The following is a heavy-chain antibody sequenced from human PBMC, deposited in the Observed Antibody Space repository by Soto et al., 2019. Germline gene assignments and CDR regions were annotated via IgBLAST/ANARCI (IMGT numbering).Heavy chain of an antibody. D-gene: IGHD6-13*01. V-gene: IGHV1-8*01. Sequence: ASVKVSCKASGYTFTSYVTNWVRQAPGQGLEWMGWMNPNSGNTGYAQKFQGRVTMTSDTSTSTVYMELSSLRSEDTAVYYCSRIPRDRDSSSWYLFDYWGQGTLVTVSS. J-gene: IGHJ4*02. CDR3: SRIPRDRDSSSWYLFDY. CDR1: GYTFTSYV. CDR2: MNPNSGNT.